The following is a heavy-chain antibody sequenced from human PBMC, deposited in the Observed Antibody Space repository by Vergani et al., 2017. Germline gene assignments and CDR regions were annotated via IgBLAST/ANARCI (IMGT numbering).Heavy chain of an antibody. Sequence: QLQLQESGSGLVKPSQTLSLTCAVSGGSISSGGYSWSWIRQPPGKGLEWIGYIYHSGRTYYNPSLKSRVTISVDRSKNQFSLKLSSVTAADTAVYYCAAQWEQQYYFDYWGQGTLVTVSS. CDR3: AAQWEQQYYFDY. CDR1: GGSISSGGYS. CDR2: IYHSGRT. D-gene: IGHD1-26*01. J-gene: IGHJ4*02. V-gene: IGHV4-30-2*01.